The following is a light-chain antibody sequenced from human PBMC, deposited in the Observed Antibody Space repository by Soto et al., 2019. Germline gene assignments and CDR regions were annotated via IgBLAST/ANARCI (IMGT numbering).Light chain of an antibody. J-gene: IGKJ5*01. CDR3: QQYNDWPPVIT. CDR1: QSVSNN. Sequence: EIMMTQSPATLSVSPGERATLSCRASQSVSNNLAWYQEKPGQAPRLLIHGATARATGIPARFSGSGSGTEFTLTISSLQSEDFAIYYCQQYNDWPPVITFGQGTRLEIK. V-gene: IGKV3-15*01. CDR2: GAT.